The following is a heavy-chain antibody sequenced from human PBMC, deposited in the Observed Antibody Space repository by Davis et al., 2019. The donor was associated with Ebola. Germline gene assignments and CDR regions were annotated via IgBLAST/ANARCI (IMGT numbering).Heavy chain of an antibody. Sequence: AASVKVSCKASGYTFTSYGISWVRQAPGQGLEWMGWISAYNGKTNYAQSLQGRVTMTTDTSTSTVYVELRSLRSDDTATYYCARRGYSGYSDYWGQGTLVTV. V-gene: IGHV1-18*04. CDR3: ARRGYSGYSDY. J-gene: IGHJ4*02. CDR2: ISAYNGKT. CDR1: GYTFTSYG. D-gene: IGHD5-12*01.